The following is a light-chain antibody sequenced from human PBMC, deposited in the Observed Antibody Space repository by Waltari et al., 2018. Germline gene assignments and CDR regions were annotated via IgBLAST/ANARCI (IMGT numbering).Light chain of an antibody. Sequence: IQLTQSPLSLSASVGARVTITCRASQGISSYLAWYQQKAGRAPKLLIYGGSTLPNGVPSRFSGSGFGTDFTLTISSLQPEDFATYYCIQVNSYPFTFGPGTTVDIK. CDR1: QGISSY. J-gene: IGKJ3*01. CDR3: IQVNSYPFT. V-gene: IGKV1-9*01. CDR2: GGS.